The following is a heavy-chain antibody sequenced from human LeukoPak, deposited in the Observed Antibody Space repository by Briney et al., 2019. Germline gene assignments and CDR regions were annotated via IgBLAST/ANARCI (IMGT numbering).Heavy chain of an antibody. J-gene: IGHJ4*02. D-gene: IGHD3-10*01. Sequence: ASVKVSCKASGYTFTGYYMHWVRQAPGQGLEWKGWINPNSGGTNYAQKFQGRVTMTRDTSISTAYMELSRLRSDDTAVYYCARSSYGSGSYWGDYWGQGTLVTVSS. V-gene: IGHV1-2*02. CDR1: GYTFTGYY. CDR3: ARSSYGSGSYWGDY. CDR2: INPNSGGT.